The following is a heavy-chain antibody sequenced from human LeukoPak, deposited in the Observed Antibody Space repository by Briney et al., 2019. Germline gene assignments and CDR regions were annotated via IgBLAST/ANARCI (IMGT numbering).Heavy chain of an antibody. D-gene: IGHD2-21*01. J-gene: IGHJ3*02. CDR2: IIPIFGTA. V-gene: IGHV1-69*05. CDR1: GGTFSSYA. CDR3: ARDWGGGGFDAFDI. Sequence: SVKVSCKASGGTFSSYAISWVRQAPGQGLEWMGGIIPIFGTANYAQKFQGRVTMTRDTSTSTVYMELSSLRSEDTAVYYCARDWGGGGFDAFDIWGQGTMVTVSS.